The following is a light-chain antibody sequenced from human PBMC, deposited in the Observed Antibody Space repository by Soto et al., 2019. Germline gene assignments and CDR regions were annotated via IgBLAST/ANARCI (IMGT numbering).Light chain of an antibody. V-gene: IGKV4-1*01. CDR1: QSVLYNSNNKNY. Sequence: DIVMTQSPDSLAVSLGERATINCKSSQSVLYNSNNKNYLAWYQQKPGQPPKLLTYCASTRESGVPDRFSGSGSGTDFALHISSLQAEDVAVYYCQQYYTTLPTFGQGTKVEI. CDR3: QQYYTTLPT. CDR2: CAS. J-gene: IGKJ1*01.